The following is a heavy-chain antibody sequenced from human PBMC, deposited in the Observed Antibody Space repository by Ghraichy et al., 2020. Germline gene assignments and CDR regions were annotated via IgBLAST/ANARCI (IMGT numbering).Heavy chain of an antibody. CDR3: AGGSRGSGWYYFDD. D-gene: IGHD6-19*01. J-gene: IGHJ4*02. CDR1: GGSINNYY. V-gene: IGHV4-4*07. Sequence: HTLSLTCTVSGGSINNYYWTWIRQPAGKGLEWIGRIHTSGNTNYSPSLKSRVTMSVDTSKNQFSLKLDSVTAADTAVYYCAGGSRGSGWYYFDDWGQGTLVTVSS. CDR2: IHTSGNT.